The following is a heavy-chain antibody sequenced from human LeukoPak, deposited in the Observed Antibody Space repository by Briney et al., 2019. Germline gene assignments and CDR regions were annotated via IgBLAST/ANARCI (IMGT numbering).Heavy chain of an antibody. V-gene: IGHV3-7*01. CDR3: ASLSSSWYINWFDP. J-gene: IGHJ5*02. Sequence: GGSLRLSCAASGFTFSSYWMSWVRQAPGKGLEWVANIKQDGGEKYYMDSVKGRFTISRDNAKNSLYLQMNSLRAEDTAVYCCASLSSSWYINWFDPWGQGTLVTVSS. CDR1: GFTFSSYW. CDR2: IKQDGGEK. D-gene: IGHD6-13*01.